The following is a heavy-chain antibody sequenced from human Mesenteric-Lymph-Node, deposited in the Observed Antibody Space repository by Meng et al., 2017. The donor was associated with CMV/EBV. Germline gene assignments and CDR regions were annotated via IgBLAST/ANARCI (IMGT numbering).Heavy chain of an antibody. CDR3: ARVSGSSSTSKDYYGMDV. J-gene: IGHJ6*01. V-gene: IGHV1-69*05. Sequence: SVKVSCKVSGANISNYAVNWVRQAPGQGLEWMGGIIRMFNTVDYAQKFQDRVTITTDESTSTAYMELSSLRSEDTAVYYCARVSGSSSTSKDYYGMDVWGQGTTVTVSS. D-gene: IGHD2-2*01. CDR1: GANISNYA. CDR2: IIRMFNTV.